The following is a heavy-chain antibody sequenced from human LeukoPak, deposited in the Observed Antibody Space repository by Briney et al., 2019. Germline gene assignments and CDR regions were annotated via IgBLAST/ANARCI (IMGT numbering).Heavy chain of an antibody. D-gene: IGHD2-15*01. CDR1: GYTFTSYY. J-gene: IGHJ4*02. CDR2: INPSGGST. V-gene: IGHV1-46*01. Sequence: ASVKVSCKASGYTFTSYYMHWVRQAPGQGLEWMGIINPSGGSTSYAQKFQGRVTMTRDTSTSTVYMELSSLRSEDTAVYYCASSELGYCSGGSCYGGVLDYWCQGTLVTVSS. CDR3: ASSELGYCSGGSCYGGVLDY.